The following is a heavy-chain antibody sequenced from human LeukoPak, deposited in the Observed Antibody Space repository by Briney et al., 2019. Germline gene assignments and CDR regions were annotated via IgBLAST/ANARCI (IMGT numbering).Heavy chain of an antibody. Sequence: SGTLSLTCAVSGGSISSSNWWSWVRQPPGKGLEWIGEIYHSGSTNYNPSLKSRVTISVDKSKNQFSLKLSSVTAADTAVYYYARVSRQWLVSAFDIWGQGTMVTVSS. CDR2: IYHSGST. CDR1: GGSISSSNW. J-gene: IGHJ3*02. V-gene: IGHV4-4*02. CDR3: ARVSRQWLVSAFDI. D-gene: IGHD6-19*01.